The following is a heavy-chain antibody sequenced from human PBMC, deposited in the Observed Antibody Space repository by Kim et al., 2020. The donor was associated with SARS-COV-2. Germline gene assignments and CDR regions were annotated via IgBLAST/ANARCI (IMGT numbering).Heavy chain of an antibody. J-gene: IGHJ4*02. CDR1: GGTFSSYA. CDR2: IIPILRIA. V-gene: IGHV1-69*04. CDR3: AREVEMATSHFDY. Sequence: SVKVSCKASGGTFSSYAISWVRQAPRQGLEWMGRIIPILRIANYAQKFQGRVTITADKSTSTAYMELSSLRSEDTAVYYCAREVEMATSHFDYWGQGTLVTVSS. D-gene: IGHD5-12*01.